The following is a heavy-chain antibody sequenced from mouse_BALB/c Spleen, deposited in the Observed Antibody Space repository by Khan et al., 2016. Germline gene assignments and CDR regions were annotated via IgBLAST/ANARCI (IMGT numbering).Heavy chain of an antibody. CDR1: GYTFSSYW. V-gene: IGHV1-9*01. CDR3: ARTDRRGYFDY. CDR2: ILPGSGST. Sequence: QVQLQQSGAELMKPGASVKISCKATGYTFSSYWIEWVKQRPGHGLEWIGEILPGSGSTNYNEKFRGKATFTADTSSNTASMQLSSLTSEDTAGHYCARTDRRGYFDYWGQGTTLTVSS. J-gene: IGHJ2*01.